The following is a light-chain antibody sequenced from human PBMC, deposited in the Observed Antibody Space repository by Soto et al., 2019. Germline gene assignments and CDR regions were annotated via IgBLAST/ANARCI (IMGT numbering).Light chain of an antibody. CDR2: GTN. Sequence: QTVVTQGPSFSVSPGGTVTLTCGLSSGSVSSNYYPSWYQQTPGQAPRTLIYGTNTRSSGVPDRFSGSILGNKAALTITGAQADDESDYYCVLYMGSGISVFGGGTKLTVL. V-gene: IGLV8-61*01. J-gene: IGLJ2*01. CDR1: SGSVSSNYY. CDR3: VLYMGSGISV.